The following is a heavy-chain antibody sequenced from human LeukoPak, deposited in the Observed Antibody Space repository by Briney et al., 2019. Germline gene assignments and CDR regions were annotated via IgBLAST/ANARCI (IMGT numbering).Heavy chain of an antibody. CDR2: INAYTGNT. Sequence: GASVKVSCKASGYTFSTYGISWVRQAPGQGLEWMGWINAYTGNTNYAQNLQGRVTMTTDTSTSTAYMELRSLRSDDTAVYYCARAPMDSSGYYPNDAFDIWGQGTMVTVSS. D-gene: IGHD3-22*01. V-gene: IGHV1-18*01. CDR3: ARAPMDSSGYYPNDAFDI. J-gene: IGHJ3*02. CDR1: GYTFSTYG.